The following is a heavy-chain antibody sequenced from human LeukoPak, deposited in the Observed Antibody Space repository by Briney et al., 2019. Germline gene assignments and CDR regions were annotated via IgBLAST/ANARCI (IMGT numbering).Heavy chain of an antibody. V-gene: IGHV3-23*01. J-gene: IGHJ6*02. CDR2: INIIFST. Sequence: PGGSLRLSCAASGFTFSTYSMSWVRRAPGKGLEWVSAINIIFSTYYPDSVKGRFTISRDNSRNTLHLQMNSLAVEDTAVYYCARVRLGGYQYALLGHYYYSMDVWGQGTTVTVSS. CDR3: ARVRLGGYQYALLGHYYYSMDV. CDR1: GFTFSTYS. D-gene: IGHD3-16*01.